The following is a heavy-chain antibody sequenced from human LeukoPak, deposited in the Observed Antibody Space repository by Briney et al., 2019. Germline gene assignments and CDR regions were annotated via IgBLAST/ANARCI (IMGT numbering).Heavy chain of an antibody. D-gene: IGHD5-12*01. Sequence: GGSLRLSCAASGFTFRTYTMNWVRQAPGKRLEWVSSISSDSRYIYYADSVKGRFTISRDNAQNSLYLQMNSLRVEDTAVYYCARDFPYEGDYWGQGTLVTVSS. CDR2: ISSDSRYI. V-gene: IGHV3-21*01. CDR1: GFTFRTYT. J-gene: IGHJ4*02. CDR3: ARDFPYEGDY.